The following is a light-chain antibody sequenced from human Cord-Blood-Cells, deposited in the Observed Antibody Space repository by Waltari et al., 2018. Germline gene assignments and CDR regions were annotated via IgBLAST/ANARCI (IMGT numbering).Light chain of an antibody. CDR2: GNS. CDR1: SSNIGAGYD. V-gene: IGLV1-40*01. J-gene: IGLJ2*01. CDR3: QSYDSSLSGYVV. Sequence: QSVLTQPPSVSGAPGQRVTISCTGSSSNIGAGYDVHWYQQLPGTAPKLLIYGNSSRPSGGPDRCSGSKSGTSASLAITGLQAEDEADYYCQSYDSSLSGYVVFGGGTKLTVL.